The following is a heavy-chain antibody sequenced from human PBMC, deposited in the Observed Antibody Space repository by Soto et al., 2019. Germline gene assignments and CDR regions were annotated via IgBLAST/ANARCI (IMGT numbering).Heavy chain of an antibody. V-gene: IGHV4-39*01. Sequence: QLQLQESGPGLVKPSETLCLTCTVSGDSMTSSSYYWGWIRQPPGKGLEWVGSIYYSERTSYNSGSTYYSPSLKSRVAISGDTSKGQLSLKLSSVTAADTAVYYCARHTRNQFDPWGQGTLVTVSS. J-gene: IGHJ5*02. CDR1: GDSMTSSSYY. CDR3: ARHTRNQFDP. CDR2: IYYSERTSYNSGST.